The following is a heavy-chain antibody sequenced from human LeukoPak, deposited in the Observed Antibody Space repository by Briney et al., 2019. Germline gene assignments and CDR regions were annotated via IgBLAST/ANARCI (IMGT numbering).Heavy chain of an antibody. J-gene: IGHJ3*02. CDR2: ISGSGSMP. CDR3: AKTGDYFDSTDYYRPDAFDI. D-gene: IGHD3-22*01. Sequence: PGGSLRLSCAGSGITFRIYAMAWVRQAPGEGLEWVSAISGSGSMPYYADSVKGRFTISRDKSNNTLYLQMNSLRAEDTALYYCAKTGDYFDSTDYYRPDAFDIWGQATMVTVSS. V-gene: IGHV3-23*01. CDR1: GITFRIYA.